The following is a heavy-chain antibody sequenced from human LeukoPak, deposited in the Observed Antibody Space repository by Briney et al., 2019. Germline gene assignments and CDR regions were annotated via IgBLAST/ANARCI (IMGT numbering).Heavy chain of an antibody. CDR1: GFTFSSYV. V-gene: IGHV3-23*01. CDR2: ISGSGGST. J-gene: IGHJ4*02. D-gene: IGHD3-22*01. Sequence: GGSLRLSCAASGFTFSSYVMSWVRQAPGKGLEWVSAISGSGGSTYYADSVKGRFTISRDNSKNTLYLQMNSLRAEDTAVYYCARDSRTYYYDSSGYYDYWGQGTLVTVSS. CDR3: ARDSRTYYYDSSGYYDY.